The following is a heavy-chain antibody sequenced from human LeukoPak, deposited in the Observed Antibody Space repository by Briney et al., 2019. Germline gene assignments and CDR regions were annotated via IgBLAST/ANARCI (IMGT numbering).Heavy chain of an antibody. CDR3: ARRGTENWFDP. J-gene: IGHJ5*02. CDR1: GFTFRSYS. Sequence: GGSLRLSCAASGFTFRSYSMNWVRQAPGKGLEWVSSISSSSRYIYYADSMKGRFTISRDNSKNSLYLQMNSLKASDTAMYYCARRGTENWFDPWGQGTLVTVSS. CDR2: ISSSSRYI. D-gene: IGHD1-1*01. V-gene: IGHV3-21*04.